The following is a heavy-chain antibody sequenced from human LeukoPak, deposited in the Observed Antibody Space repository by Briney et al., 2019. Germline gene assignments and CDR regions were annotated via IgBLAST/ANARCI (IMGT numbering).Heavy chain of an antibody. CDR3: ANAGQTLAIAVAGTAAL. V-gene: IGHV3-23*01. D-gene: IGHD6-19*01. J-gene: IGHJ4*02. Sequence: GGSLRLSCAASGFTFSSYAMSWVRQAPGKGLEWVSAISGSGGSTYYADSVKGRFTISRDNSKNTLYLQMNSLRAEDTAVYYCANAGQTLAIAVAGTAALWGQGTLVTVSS. CDR2: ISGSGGST. CDR1: GFTFSSYA.